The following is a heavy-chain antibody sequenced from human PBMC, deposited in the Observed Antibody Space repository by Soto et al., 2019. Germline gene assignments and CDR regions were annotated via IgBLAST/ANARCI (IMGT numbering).Heavy chain of an antibody. Sequence: XSVKVSCTASGYPFTTYYMHWVRQAPGRGLEWMGIISPDGGRTSYAQKFQGRVTMTRDTSTSTVYMELSSLRSEDTAVYYCATRDPGHYWGQGTLVTVSS. V-gene: IGHV1-46*01. CDR2: ISPDGGRT. J-gene: IGHJ4*02. CDR1: GYPFTTYY. CDR3: ATRDPGHY.